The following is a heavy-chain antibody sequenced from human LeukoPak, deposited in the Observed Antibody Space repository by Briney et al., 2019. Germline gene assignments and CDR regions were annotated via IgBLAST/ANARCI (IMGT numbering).Heavy chain of an antibody. CDR3: ARRRYCSSTSCYKGHAFDI. D-gene: IGHD2-2*02. J-gene: IGHJ3*02. V-gene: IGHV5-51*01. CDR1: GYSFTSNW. CDR2: IYPGDSDT. Sequence: GESLKISCKGSGYSFTSNWFGWVRQMPGKGLEWMGIIYPGDSDTRYSPSFQGQVTISADKSISTAYLQWSSLKASDTAMYYCARRRYCSSTSCYKGHAFDIWGQGTMVTVSS.